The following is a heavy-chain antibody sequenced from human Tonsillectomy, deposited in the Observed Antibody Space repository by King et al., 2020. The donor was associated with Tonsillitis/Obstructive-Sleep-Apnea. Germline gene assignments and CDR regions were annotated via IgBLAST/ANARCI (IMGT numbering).Heavy chain of an antibody. CDR2: IRSKAYGGTT. CDR3: SSGGEYQLLLGGHYYYYYMDV. V-gene: IGHV3-49*04. Sequence: EVQLVESGGGLVQPGRSLRLSCTASGFTFGDYAMSWVRQAPGKGLEWVGFIRSKAYGGTTEYAASVKGRFTISRDDSKSIAYLQMNSLKTEDTAVYYCSSGGEYQLLLGGHYYYYYMDVWGKGTTVTVSS. CDR1: GFTFGDYA. D-gene: IGHD2-2*01. J-gene: IGHJ6*03.